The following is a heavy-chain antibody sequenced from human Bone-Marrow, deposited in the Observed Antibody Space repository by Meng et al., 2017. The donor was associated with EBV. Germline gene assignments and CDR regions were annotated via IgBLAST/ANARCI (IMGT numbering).Heavy chain of an antibody. CDR1: GASISSGGYY. CDR2: IYYNGST. V-gene: IGHV4-30-4*01. Sequence: QVQLQESGSGLVKSSQTLSLTCAVSGASISSGGYYWSWIRQPPGKGLEWIGYIYYNGSTFYNPSLKSRLTISVDTSKNQFSLKLSSVTAADTAFYYCARGGAVAGTFDYWGQGTLVTVSS. J-gene: IGHJ4*02. D-gene: IGHD6-19*01. CDR3: ARGGAVAGTFDY.